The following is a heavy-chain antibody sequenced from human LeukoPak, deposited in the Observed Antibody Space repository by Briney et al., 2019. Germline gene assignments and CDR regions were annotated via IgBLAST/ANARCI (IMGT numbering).Heavy chain of an antibody. J-gene: IGHJ6*03. CDR3: ASEPLVGATGGEDYYYMDV. D-gene: IGHD1-26*01. CDR2: IYTSGST. CDR1: GGSISSGSYY. Sequence: PSETLSLTCTVSGGSISSGSYYWSWIRQPAGKGLEWIGRIYTSGSTNYNPSLKSRVTISVDTSKNQFSLKLSSVTAADTAVYYCASEPLVGATGGEDYYYMDVWGKGTTVTVSS. V-gene: IGHV4-61*02.